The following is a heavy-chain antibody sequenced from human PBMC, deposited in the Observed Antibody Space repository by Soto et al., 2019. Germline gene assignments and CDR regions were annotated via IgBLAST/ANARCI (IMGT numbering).Heavy chain of an antibody. D-gene: IGHD3-10*01. Sequence: SETLSLTCSVSGTSIRGYYWTWIRQPPGKGXXXXXXXXXXXXXXXXPSLKSRVTISVDTSKNQFSLRLNSVTAADTAVYYCAREVSSFGSNHFDSWGQGALVTVSS. CDR1: GTSIRGYY. J-gene: IGHJ4*02. CDR2: XXXXXXX. CDR3: AREVSSFGSNHFDS. V-gene: IGHV4-59*01.